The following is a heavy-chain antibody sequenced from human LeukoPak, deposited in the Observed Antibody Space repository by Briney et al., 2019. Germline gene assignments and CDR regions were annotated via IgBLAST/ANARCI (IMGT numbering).Heavy chain of an antibody. J-gene: IGHJ5*02. CDR2: IYPGDSET. Sequence: GASLKISCKGSGYSFTTYWIVWVRQMPGKGLEWMGIIYPGDSETKYSPSFQGQVTISADKSISTAYLQWSSLKASDTAMYYCARRVGQNWFDPWGQGTLVSVSS. D-gene: IGHD3-10*01. CDR1: GYSFTTYW. CDR3: ARRVGQNWFDP. V-gene: IGHV5-51*01.